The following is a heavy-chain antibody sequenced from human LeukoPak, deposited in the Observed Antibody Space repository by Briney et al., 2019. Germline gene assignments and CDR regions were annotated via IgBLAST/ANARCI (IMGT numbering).Heavy chain of an antibody. Sequence: SGPTLVKPTQTLTLTCTFSGFSLSTTGVGVGWIRQPRGKALEWLAITFWNDDKSYSPSLKSRLTITKDTSKNQVVLTMTNMDPVDTATYYCAHGGYDPFDYWGQGTLVTVSS. CDR3: AHGGYDPFDY. D-gene: IGHD5-12*01. V-gene: IGHV2-5*01. CDR1: GFSLSTTGVG. CDR2: TFWNDDK. J-gene: IGHJ4*02.